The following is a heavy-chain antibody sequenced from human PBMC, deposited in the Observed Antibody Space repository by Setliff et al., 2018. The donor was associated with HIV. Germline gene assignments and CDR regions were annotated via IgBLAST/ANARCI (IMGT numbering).Heavy chain of an antibody. CDR3: ARDQDSGSPGWYFDL. V-gene: IGHV4-59*11. CDR2: IYYSGST. D-gene: IGHD1-26*01. J-gene: IGHJ2*01. CDR1: GGSIRSHY. Sequence: KTSETLSLTCTVSGGSIRSHYWSWIRQPPGKGLEWIGYIYYSGSTSYNPSLKSRVPISVDTSKNQFSLKLSSVTAADTAVYYCARDQDSGSPGWYFDLWGRGTLVTVSS.